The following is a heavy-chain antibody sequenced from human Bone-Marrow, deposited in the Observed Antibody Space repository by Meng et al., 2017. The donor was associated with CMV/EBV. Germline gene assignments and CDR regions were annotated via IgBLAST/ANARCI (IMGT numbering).Heavy chain of an antibody. Sequence: GGSLRLSCAASGFSFSDYDMHWVRQGPGKGLEWVASIRSDASNEYYVDSVKGRFTISRDNPKNALYLHLNNLRTEDTAGYYCAKNLYGTSWYGGVHFYSSVLGIWGRGNTVNVSS. J-gene: IGHJ6*02. CDR3: AKNLYGTSWYGGVHFYSSVLGI. CDR2: IRSDASNE. CDR1: GFSFSDYD. D-gene: IGHD6-13*01. V-gene: IGHV3-30*02.